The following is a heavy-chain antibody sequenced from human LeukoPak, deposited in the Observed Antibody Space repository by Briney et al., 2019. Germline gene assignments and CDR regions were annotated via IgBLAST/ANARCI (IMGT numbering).Heavy chain of an antibody. D-gene: IGHD6-13*01. J-gene: IGHJ3*02. CDR3: ARTTHSSSWSGVFGDAFDI. Sequence: ASVKVSCTASGYTFTSYDINWVRQATGQGLEWMGWMNPNSGNTGYAQKFQGRVTMTRNTSISTAYMELSSLRSEDTAVYYCARTTHSSSWSGVFGDAFDIWGQGTMVTVSS. V-gene: IGHV1-8*01. CDR1: GYTFTSYD. CDR2: MNPNSGNT.